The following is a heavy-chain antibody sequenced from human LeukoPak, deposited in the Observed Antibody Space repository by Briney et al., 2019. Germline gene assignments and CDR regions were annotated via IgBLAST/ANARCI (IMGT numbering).Heavy chain of an antibody. V-gene: IGHV3-30*04. Sequence: GGSLRLSCAASGFTFSSYAMHWVRQAPGKGLGWVAVISYDGSNKYYADSVKGRFTISRDNSKNTLFLQMNSLRAEDTAVYYCARSVVFRITVRYYMDVWGKGTTVTVSS. CDR1: GFTFSSYA. CDR2: ISYDGSNK. CDR3: ARSVVFRITVRYYMDV. J-gene: IGHJ6*03. D-gene: IGHD2-15*01.